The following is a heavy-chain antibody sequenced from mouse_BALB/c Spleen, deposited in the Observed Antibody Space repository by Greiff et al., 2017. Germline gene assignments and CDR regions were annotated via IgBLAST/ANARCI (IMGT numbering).Heavy chain of an antibody. CDR3: TRGPLFDY. CDR2: ISSGGSYT. V-gene: IGHV5-6-4*01. Sequence: VQLKESGGGLVKPGGSLKLSCAASGFTFSSYTMSWVRQTPEKRLEWVATISSGGSYTYYPDSVKGRFTISRDNAKNTLYLQMSSLKSEDTAMYYCTRGPLFDYWGQGTTLTVSS. J-gene: IGHJ2*01. D-gene: IGHD6-1*01. CDR1: GFTFSSYT.